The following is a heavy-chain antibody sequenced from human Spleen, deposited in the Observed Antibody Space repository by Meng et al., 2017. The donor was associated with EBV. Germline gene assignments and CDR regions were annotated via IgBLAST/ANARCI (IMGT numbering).Heavy chain of an antibody. Sequence: GQVVQSGAEVKKPGSSVKVSCRTSGGTFRCDAVSWVRQATGQGLEWMGGLIPMSDAPHYAQKFQGRVTITADESTSTHYMDLSGLRSDDTALYYCASESGRGFTPDYWGQGTLVTVSS. CDR3: ASESGRGFTPDY. CDR2: LIPMSDAP. J-gene: IGHJ4*02. V-gene: IGHV1-69*01. CDR1: GGTFRCDA. D-gene: IGHD3-10*01.